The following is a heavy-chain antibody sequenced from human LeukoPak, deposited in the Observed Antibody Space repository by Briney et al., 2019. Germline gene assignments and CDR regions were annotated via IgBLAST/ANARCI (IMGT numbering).Heavy chain of an antibody. CDR3: ARELRAVTPTLSYYMDV. CDR1: GYTFTGYY. Sequence: ASVKVSCKASGYTFTGYYMHWVRQAPGQGLEWMGWINPNSGGTNYAQKFQGRVTMTRDTSISTAYMELSRLRSDDTAVYHCARELRAVTPTLSYYMDVWGKGTTVTVSS. CDR2: INPNSGGT. D-gene: IGHD4-17*01. V-gene: IGHV1-2*02. J-gene: IGHJ6*03.